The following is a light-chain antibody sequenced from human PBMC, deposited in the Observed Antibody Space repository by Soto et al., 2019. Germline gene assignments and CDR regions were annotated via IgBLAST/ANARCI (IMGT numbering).Light chain of an antibody. CDR3: QQYDTAPGLT. Sequence: EIVLTQSPGTLSLSPGERATLSCRSSQSVSSTYLAWYQQKPGQAPRLLIYGTSSRATGIPDRFSGSGSVTDFTLTISRLEPEYCSVYYCQQYDTAPGLTVGGGTRVEIK. V-gene: IGKV3-20*01. CDR1: QSVSSTY. J-gene: IGKJ4*01. CDR2: GTS.